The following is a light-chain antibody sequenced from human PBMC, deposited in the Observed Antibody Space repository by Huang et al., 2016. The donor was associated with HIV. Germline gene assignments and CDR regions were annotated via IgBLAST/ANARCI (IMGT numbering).Light chain of an antibody. Sequence: DIQMTQSPSSLSASVGDRVTITCQASQDIRKYLNWYQQKPGKTPNLLIYDASNLQTGVPSRFGGGGSGTDFTFTISSLQPEDIATYYCQQSDSIPYTFGQGTKLEIK. V-gene: IGKV1-33*01. CDR3: QQSDSIPYT. CDR1: QDIRKY. CDR2: DAS. J-gene: IGKJ2*01.